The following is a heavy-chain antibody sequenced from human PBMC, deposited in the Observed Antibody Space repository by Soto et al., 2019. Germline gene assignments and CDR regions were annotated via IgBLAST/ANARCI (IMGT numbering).Heavy chain of an antibody. CDR3: AKHAAAAAPDY. CDR1: RFTFSSYP. CDR2: ISGSAGGT. D-gene: IGHD6-13*01. J-gene: IGHJ4*02. Sequence: EVQLLESGGGLVQPGGSLRLSCAASRFTFSSYPMSWVRQAPGKGLEWVSLISGSAGGTYYADSVKGRFTISRDNSKNTLYLQINSLSADDTAVYYCAKHAAAAAPDYWGQGTLVTVSS. V-gene: IGHV3-23*01.